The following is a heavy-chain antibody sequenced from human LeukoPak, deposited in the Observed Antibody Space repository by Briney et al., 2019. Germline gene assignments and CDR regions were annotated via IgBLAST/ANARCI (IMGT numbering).Heavy chain of an antibody. CDR2: INHSGST. CDR1: GGSFSGYY. J-gene: IGHJ4*02. Sequence: SETLSLTCAVYGGSFSGYYWSWIRQPPGKGLEWIGEINHSGSTNYNPSLKSRVTISVGTSKNQFSLKQSSVTAADTAVYYCARGRRFTYSSSWYNYWGQGTLVTVSS. D-gene: IGHD6-13*01. V-gene: IGHV4-34*01. CDR3: ARGRRFTYSSSWYNY.